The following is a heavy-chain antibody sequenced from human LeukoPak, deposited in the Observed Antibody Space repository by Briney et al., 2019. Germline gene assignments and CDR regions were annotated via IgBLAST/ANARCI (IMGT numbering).Heavy chain of an antibody. Sequence: PGGSLRLSCAASGFTFSSYSMNWVRQAPGKGLEWVSYISSSSTIYYADSVKGRFTISRDNAKNSLYLQMNSLRDEDTAVYYCAREGWANYGSGKSYYYGMDVWGQGTTVTVSS. J-gene: IGHJ6*02. D-gene: IGHD3-10*01. V-gene: IGHV3-48*02. CDR2: ISSSSTI. CDR3: AREGWANYGSGKSYYYGMDV. CDR1: GFTFSSYS.